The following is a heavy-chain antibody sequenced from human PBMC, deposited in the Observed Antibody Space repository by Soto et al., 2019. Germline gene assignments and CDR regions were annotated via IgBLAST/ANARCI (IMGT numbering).Heavy chain of an antibody. Sequence: QVQLVQSGAEVKKPGASVKVSCTGSGYTFSSYDIHWVRQATGQGLEWMGWVNPNTGNTGYAQKFQGRVTMTRDMSKSSAYMEVNSLTSEDTAIYCCARAYGAGSFDFWGQGTLVSVSS. CDR1: GYTFSSYD. CDR3: ARAYGAGSFDF. V-gene: IGHV1-8*01. D-gene: IGHD3-10*01. J-gene: IGHJ5*01. CDR2: VNPNTGNT.